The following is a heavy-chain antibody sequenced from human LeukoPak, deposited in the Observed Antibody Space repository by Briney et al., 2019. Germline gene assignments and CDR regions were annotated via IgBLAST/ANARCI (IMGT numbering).Heavy chain of an antibody. J-gene: IGHJ4*02. CDR1: GGSISSGGYY. Sequence: SETLSLTCTVSGGSISSGGYYWSWIRQHPGKGLEWIGYIYYSGSTYYNPSLKSRVTISVDTSKNQFSPKLSSVTAADTAVYYCASSIVVVPAAFDYWGQGTLVTVSS. CDR3: ASSIVVVPAAFDY. CDR2: IYYSGST. V-gene: IGHV4-31*03. D-gene: IGHD2-2*01.